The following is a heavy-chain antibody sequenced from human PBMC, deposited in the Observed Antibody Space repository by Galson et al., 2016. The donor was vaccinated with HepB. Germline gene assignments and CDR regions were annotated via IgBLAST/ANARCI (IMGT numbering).Heavy chain of an antibody. D-gene: IGHD1-1*01. J-gene: IGHJ4*02. CDR3: ARHFTGEMGIWYNSDRNGYQTSFDF. CDR2: MYYSGST. CDR1: GGSISSSSYY. Sequence: SETLSLTCSVSGGSISSSSYYWGWIRQTPGKGLEWIGSMYYSGSTTYISPSLKSRVTMSVDKSRNQFSLRLRSVIAADTAVYYCARHFTGEMGIWYNSDRNGYQTSFDFCGQGTLVTVSS. V-gene: IGHV4-39*01.